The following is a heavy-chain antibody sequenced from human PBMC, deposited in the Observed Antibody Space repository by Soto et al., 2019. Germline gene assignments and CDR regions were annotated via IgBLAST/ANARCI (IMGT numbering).Heavy chain of an antibody. D-gene: IGHD3-10*01. CDR3: AKDHPYGSIPKTYDDY. V-gene: IGHV3-23*01. Sequence: GESLKISCAASGFTFSSYAMSWVRQAPGKGLEWVSAISGSGGSTYYADSVKGRFTISRDNSKNTLYLQMNSLRAEDTAVYYCAKDHPYGSIPKTYDDYWGQGTLVTVSS. J-gene: IGHJ4*02. CDR2: ISGSGGST. CDR1: GFTFSSYA.